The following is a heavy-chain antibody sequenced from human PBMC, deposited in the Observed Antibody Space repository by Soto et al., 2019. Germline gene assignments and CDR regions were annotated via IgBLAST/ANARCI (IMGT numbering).Heavy chain of an antibody. CDR1: GYTFTSYD. Sequence: ASVKVSCKASGYTFTSYDINWVRQATGQGLEWMGWMNPNSGNTGYAQKFQGRVTMTRNTSISTAYMELSSLRSEDTAVYYCARDLSSEWPNYIVVVVAATPVSPPWAFDIWGQGTMVTVSS. D-gene: IGHD2-15*01. J-gene: IGHJ3*02. CDR3: ARDLSSEWPNYIVVVVAATPVSPPWAFDI. CDR2: MNPNSGNT. V-gene: IGHV1-8*01.